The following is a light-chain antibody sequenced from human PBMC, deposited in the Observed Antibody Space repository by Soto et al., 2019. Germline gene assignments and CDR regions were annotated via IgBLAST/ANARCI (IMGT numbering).Light chain of an antibody. CDR3: QKYNSAPLT. CDR1: QGISNY. Sequence: DIQMTQSPSSLSASVGDRVTITCRASQGISNYLAWYQQKPGKVPKLLICAASTVQSGVPSRFSGSGSGTDFTLTISIMQPEDVATYYSQKYNSAPLTFGGGTKVEIK. J-gene: IGKJ4*01. CDR2: AAS. V-gene: IGKV1-27*01.